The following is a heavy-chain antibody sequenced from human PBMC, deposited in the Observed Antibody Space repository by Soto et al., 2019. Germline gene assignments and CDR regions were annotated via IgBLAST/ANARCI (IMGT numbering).Heavy chain of an antibody. CDR1: EFTFSVYS. V-gene: IGHV3-21*02. CDR2: ISSGSSYI. CDR3: TRDRVKIRGGYYHYYGMDV. D-gene: IGHD3-10*01. J-gene: IGHJ6*02. Sequence: DVQLEESGGGLVKPGGSLSLSCVASEFTFSVYSMNWVRQAPGKGLEWVSSISSGSSYIYYAVSVKGRFTISRDNDKRSLFLHMNSLRVDYTAVYYCTRDRVKIRGGYYHYYGMDVWGQGTTVTVSS.